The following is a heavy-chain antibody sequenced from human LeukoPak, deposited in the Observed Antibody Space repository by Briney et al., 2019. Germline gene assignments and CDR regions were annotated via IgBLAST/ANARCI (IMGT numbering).Heavy chain of an antibody. J-gene: IGHJ4*02. CDR2: IWYDGSNK. D-gene: IGHD3-22*01. V-gene: IGHV3-33*06. Sequence: GGSLRLSCAASGFTFSSYGMHWVCRAPGKGLEWVAVIWYDGSNKYYADSVKGRFTISRDNSKNTLYLQMNSLRAEDTAVYYCAKDRYYYDSSGLFDYWGQGTLVTVSS. CDR3: AKDRYYYDSSGLFDY. CDR1: GFTFSSYG.